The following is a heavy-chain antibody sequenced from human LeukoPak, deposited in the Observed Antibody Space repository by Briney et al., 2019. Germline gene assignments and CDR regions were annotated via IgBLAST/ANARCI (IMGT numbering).Heavy chain of an antibody. CDR3: ARVNDSGSVL. J-gene: IGHJ3*01. D-gene: IGHD5-12*01. Sequence: ASETQSLTCTVSGGSISGYYWSWIRQPPGKALEWSAYIYYGGTTSYTPSLKSRVTISADTSKSQFSLKLSSVTAAETAVYYCARVNDSGSVLWGAGAMGTVSS. CDR1: GGSISGYY. CDR2: IYYGGTT. V-gene: IGHV4-59*01.